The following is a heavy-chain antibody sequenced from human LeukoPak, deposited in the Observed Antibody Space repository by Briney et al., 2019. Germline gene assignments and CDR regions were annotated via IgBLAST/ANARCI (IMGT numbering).Heavy chain of an antibody. D-gene: IGHD6-19*01. Sequence: GESLKISCKGSGFTFTKYWIGWVRQMPGKGLEWMGIMYLGDSETRYSPSFQGQVTISADKSISTVFLQWSSRKASDTAMYYCVRHEGSISGWPFDYWGQGTLVTVSS. CDR3: VRHEGSISGWPFDY. J-gene: IGHJ4*02. CDR1: GFTFTKYW. CDR2: MYLGDSET. V-gene: IGHV5-51*01.